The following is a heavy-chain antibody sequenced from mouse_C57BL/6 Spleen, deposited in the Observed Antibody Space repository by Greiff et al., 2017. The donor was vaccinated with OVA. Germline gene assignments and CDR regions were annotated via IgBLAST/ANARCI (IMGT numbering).Heavy chain of an antibody. Sequence: QVQLQQPGTALVKPGASVKLSCKASGYTFTSYWMHWVKQRPGQGLEWIGNINPSNGGTKYNEKFKSKGTLTVDKSSSTAYMQLSSLTSEDSAVYYCASPLQRTAAWFAYWGQGTLVTVSA. CDR2: INPSNGGT. V-gene: IGHV1-53*01. J-gene: IGHJ3*01. CDR3: ASPLQRTAAWFAY. CDR1: GYTFTSYW. D-gene: IGHD1-2*01.